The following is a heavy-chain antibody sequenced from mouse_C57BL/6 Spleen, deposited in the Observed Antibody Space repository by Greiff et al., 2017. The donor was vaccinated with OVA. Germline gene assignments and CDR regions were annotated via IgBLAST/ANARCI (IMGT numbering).Heavy chain of an antibody. CDR3: ARDRDYDYYCDY. CDR1: GFTFSSYA. D-gene: IGHD2-4*01. J-gene: IGHJ2*01. V-gene: IGHV5-4*01. CDR2: ISDGGSYT. Sequence: EVQLVESGGGLVKPGGSLKLSCAASGFTFSSYAMSWVRQTPEKRLEWVATISDGGSYTYYPDNVKGRFTISRDNAKNNLYLQMSHLKSEDTAMYYCARDRDYDYYCDYWGQGTTLTVSS.